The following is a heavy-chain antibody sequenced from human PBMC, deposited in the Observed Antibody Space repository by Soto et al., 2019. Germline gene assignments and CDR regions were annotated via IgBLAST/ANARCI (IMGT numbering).Heavy chain of an antibody. Sequence: SETLSLTCAVSGGSISSGDYSWNWIRQPPGKGLEWIGYIFHSGSTYYNPSLKSRVTISVDRSKNHFSLRLSSVTAADTAVYYCARAQSGGYYSFDCWGQGILVTVSS. CDR2: IFHSGST. J-gene: IGHJ4*02. D-gene: IGHD3-22*01. V-gene: IGHV4-30-2*01. CDR3: ARAQSGGYYSFDC. CDR1: GGSISSGDYS.